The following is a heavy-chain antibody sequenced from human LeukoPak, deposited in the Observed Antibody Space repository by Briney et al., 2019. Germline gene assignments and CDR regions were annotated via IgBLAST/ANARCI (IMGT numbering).Heavy chain of an antibody. CDR3: TRDDYSNGRAFDY. Sequence: ASVKVSCKASGYTFTGYYMHWVRQAPGQGLEWMGWINPNSGGTNDAQKFQGRVPMTRDTSISTAYMELSRLRSDDTDVYYCTRDDYSNGRAFDYWGQGTLVTVSS. V-gene: IGHV1-2*02. CDR1: GYTFTGYY. D-gene: IGHD4-11*01. CDR2: INPNSGGT. J-gene: IGHJ4*02.